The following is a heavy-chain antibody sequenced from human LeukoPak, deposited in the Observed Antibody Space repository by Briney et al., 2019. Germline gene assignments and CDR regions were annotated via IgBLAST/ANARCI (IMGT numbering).Heavy chain of an antibody. J-gene: IGHJ3*02. Sequence: GESLKISCKGSGYSFTSYWIGWVRQMPGKGLEWMGTIYPGDSDTRYSPSFQGQVTISADKSVSTAYLQWSSLKASDTAMYYCARQECSGGSCYPIDAFDIWGQGTMVTVSS. D-gene: IGHD2-15*01. V-gene: IGHV5-51*01. CDR2: IYPGDSDT. CDR3: ARQECSGGSCYPIDAFDI. CDR1: GYSFTSYW.